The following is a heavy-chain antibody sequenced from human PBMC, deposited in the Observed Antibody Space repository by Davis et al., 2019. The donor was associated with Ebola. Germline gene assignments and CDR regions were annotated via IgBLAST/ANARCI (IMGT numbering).Heavy chain of an antibody. CDR2: INHRRST. Sequence: MPSETLSLTCAVYGGSFSDYHWSWIRQPPGKGLEWIGEINHRRSTNYNPSLKSRVTISVDTSKNQFSLKLSSVTAADTAVYYCARGEGITIFGVVGWFDPWGQGTLVTVSS. CDR3: ARGEGITIFGVVGWFDP. J-gene: IGHJ5*02. CDR1: GGSFSDYH. V-gene: IGHV4-34*01. D-gene: IGHD3-3*01.